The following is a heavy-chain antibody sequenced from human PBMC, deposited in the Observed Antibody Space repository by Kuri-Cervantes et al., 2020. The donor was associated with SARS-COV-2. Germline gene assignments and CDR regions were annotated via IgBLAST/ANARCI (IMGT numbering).Heavy chain of an antibody. Sequence: SCTVSGGSISSGSDYWTWSRQPAGKGLEWIGRIYDSGRTDYNPSLKSRLTLSVDTSKNQFSLKLRSVTAADTAVYYCARDAGAWGWFDPWGQGTLVTVSS. CDR3: ARDAGAWGWFDP. CDR2: IYDSGRT. CDR1: GGSISSGSDY. J-gene: IGHJ5*02. V-gene: IGHV4-61*02. D-gene: IGHD7-27*01.